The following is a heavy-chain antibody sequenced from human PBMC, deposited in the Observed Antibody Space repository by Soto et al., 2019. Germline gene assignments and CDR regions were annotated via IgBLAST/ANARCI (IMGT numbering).Heavy chain of an antibody. V-gene: IGHV1-69*13. CDR3: ARDPPSHSASSGYARGRGGLDV. CDR2: IIPIFGTA. D-gene: IGHD3-22*01. Sequence: ASVKVSCKASGGTFSSYAISWVRQAPGQGLEWMGGIIPIFGTANYAQKFQGRVTITADESTSTAYMELSSLRSEDTAVYYCARDPPSHSASSGYARGRGGLDVWG. CDR1: GGTFSSYA. J-gene: IGHJ6*02.